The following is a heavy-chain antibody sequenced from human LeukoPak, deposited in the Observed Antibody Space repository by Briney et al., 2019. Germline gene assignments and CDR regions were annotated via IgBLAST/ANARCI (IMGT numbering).Heavy chain of an antibody. J-gene: IGHJ4*02. CDR1: GGSISSYY. V-gene: IGHV4-59*01. D-gene: IGHD6-19*01. CDR2: IYYSGST. CDR3: ARDHIAVAGTIAR. Sequence: SETLSLTCTVSGGSISSYYWSWIRQPPGKGLEWIGYIYYSGSTNYNPSLKSRVTISVDTSKNQFSLKLSSVTAADTAVYYCARDHIAVAGTIARWGQGTLVTVSS.